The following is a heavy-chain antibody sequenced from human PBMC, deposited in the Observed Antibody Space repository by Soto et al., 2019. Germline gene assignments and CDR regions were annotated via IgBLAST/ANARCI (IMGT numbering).Heavy chain of an antibody. D-gene: IGHD3-22*01. Sequence: ASVKVSCKASGYTFTSYYMHWVRQAPGQGLEWMGIINPSGGSTSYAQKFQGRVTMTRDTSTSTVYMELSSLRSEDTAVYYCARRAGEVVVITXXXXXFDYWGQGTLVTXSS. CDR2: INPSGGST. J-gene: IGHJ4*02. V-gene: IGHV1-46*01. CDR1: GYTFTSYY. CDR3: ARRAGEVVVITXXXXXFDY.